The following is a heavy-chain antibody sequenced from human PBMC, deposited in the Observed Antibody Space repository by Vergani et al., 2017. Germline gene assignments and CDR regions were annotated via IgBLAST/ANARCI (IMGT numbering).Heavy chain of an antibody. D-gene: IGHD3-10*01. V-gene: IGHV3-48*04. CDR3: ARERRGSGIYYAFDI. CDR1: GFTFGSYS. CDR2: ISSSSSTI. Sequence: EVQLVESGGGLVQPGGSLRLSCAASGFTFGSYSMNWVRQAPGKGLEWVSYISSSSSTIYYADSVKGRFTISRDNAKNSLYLQMNSLRAEDTAVYYCARERRGSGIYYAFDIWGQGTMVTVSS. J-gene: IGHJ3*02.